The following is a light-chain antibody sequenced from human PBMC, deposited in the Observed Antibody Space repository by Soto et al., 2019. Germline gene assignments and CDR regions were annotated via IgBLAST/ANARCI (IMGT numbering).Light chain of an antibody. CDR2: DAS. J-gene: IGKJ1*01. CDR3: QQYDNNSPV. V-gene: IGKV1-5*01. CDR1: QSISNW. Sequence: DIQMTQSPSTLSASVGDRVTITCRASQSISNWLAWYQQKPGKAPNLLIYDASTLQSRVPSRFSGSGSGTEFTLTISSLQPDDFATYYCQQYDNNSPVFGQGTKVDIK.